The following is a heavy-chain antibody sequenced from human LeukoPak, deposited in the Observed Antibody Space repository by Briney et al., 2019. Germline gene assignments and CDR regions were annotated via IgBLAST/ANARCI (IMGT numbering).Heavy chain of an antibody. CDR1: GYTFTSYG. CDR2: INAGNGNT. D-gene: IGHD6-19*01. CDR3: ARDSDSSEPFDY. J-gene: IGHJ4*02. V-gene: IGHV1-3*01. Sequence: GASVTVSCTASGYTFTSYGISWVRQAPGQRLEWMGWINAGNGNTKYSQKFQGRVTITRDTSASTAYMELSSLRSEDTAVYYCARDSDSSEPFDYWGQGTLVTVSS.